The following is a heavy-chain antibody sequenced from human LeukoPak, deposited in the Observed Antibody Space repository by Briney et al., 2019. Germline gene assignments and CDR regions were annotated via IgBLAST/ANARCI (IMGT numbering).Heavy chain of an antibody. V-gene: IGHV4-34*01. J-gene: IGHJ6*03. CDR1: GGSFSGYY. Sequence: KPSETLSLTCAVYGGSFSGYYWSWIRQPPGKGLEWIGEINDIGNTNYDPSLRSRVTISVDTSKNQFSLSLTSATAADTAVYFCARLGSVGYYNYEYMDIWGNGTTATVSS. CDR3: ARLGSVGYYNYEYMDI. CDR2: INDIGNT. D-gene: IGHD3-10*01.